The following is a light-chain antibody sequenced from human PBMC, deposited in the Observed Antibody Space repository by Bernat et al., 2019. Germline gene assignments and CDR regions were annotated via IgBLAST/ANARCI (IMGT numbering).Light chain of an antibody. J-gene: IGLJ2*01. Sequence: QSVLTQPPSASGTPGQRVTISCSGSSSNIGSNYVYWYQQLPGTAPKLLIYSNNQRPSGVPDRFSGSRSGASASLAISGLQSEDEADYYCAVWDDSLNGPAFGGGTKLTVL. CDR3: AVWDDSLNGPA. V-gene: IGLV1-44*01. CDR1: SSNIGSNY. CDR2: SNN.